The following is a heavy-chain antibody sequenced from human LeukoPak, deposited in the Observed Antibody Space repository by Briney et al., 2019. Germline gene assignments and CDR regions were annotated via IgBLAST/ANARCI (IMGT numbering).Heavy chain of an antibody. J-gene: IGHJ6*02. CDR3: ARDRNDFWSGYPYYYGMDV. Sequence: GGSLRLSCAASGFTFSSYSMNWVRQAPGKGLEWVSSISSSSSYIYYADSVKGRFTISRDNAKNSLYLQMNSLRAEDTAVYYCARDRNDFWSGYPYYYGMDVWGQGTTVTVSS. D-gene: IGHD3-3*01. CDR2: ISSSSSYI. V-gene: IGHV3-21*01. CDR1: GFTFSSYS.